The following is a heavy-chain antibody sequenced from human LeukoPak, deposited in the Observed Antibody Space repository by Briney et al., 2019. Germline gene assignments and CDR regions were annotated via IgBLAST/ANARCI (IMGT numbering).Heavy chain of an antibody. Sequence: VISYDGSNKYYADSVKGRFTISRDNSKNTLYLQMNSLRAEDTAVYYCAKDPGRKGGFDYWGQGTLVTVSS. CDR2: ISYDGSNK. CDR3: AKDPGRKGGFDY. D-gene: IGHD3-16*01. J-gene: IGHJ4*02. V-gene: IGHV3-30*18.